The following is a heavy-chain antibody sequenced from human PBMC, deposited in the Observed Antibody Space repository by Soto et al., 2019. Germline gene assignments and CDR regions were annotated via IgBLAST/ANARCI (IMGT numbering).Heavy chain of an antibody. D-gene: IGHD4-17*01. Sequence: SETLSLTCTVSGGSISSYYWSWIRQPPGKGLEWIGYIYYSGSTNYNPSLKSRVTISVDTSKNQFSLKLSSVTAADTAVYYCARVVGGDYLLPTLIDYWGQGTLVTVSS. CDR3: ARVVGGDYLLPTLIDY. CDR1: GGSISSYY. CDR2: IYYSGST. J-gene: IGHJ4*02. V-gene: IGHV4-59*01.